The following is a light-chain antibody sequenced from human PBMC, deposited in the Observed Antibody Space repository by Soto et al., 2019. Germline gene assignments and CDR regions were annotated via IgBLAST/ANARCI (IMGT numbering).Light chain of an antibody. Sequence: EIVLTQSPGTVSLSPGERATLSCRASQSVSSSYLAWYQQKPGQAPRLLIHGASSRATGIPDRFSGSESGTAFTLTISRLEPEDFGMYYCQQYGTSPLTFGGGTKVEIK. CDR1: QSVSSSY. CDR3: QQYGTSPLT. CDR2: GAS. J-gene: IGKJ4*01. V-gene: IGKV3-20*01.